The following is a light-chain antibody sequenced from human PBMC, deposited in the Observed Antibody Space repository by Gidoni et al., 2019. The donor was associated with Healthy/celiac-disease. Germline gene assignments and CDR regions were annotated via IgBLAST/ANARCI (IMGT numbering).Light chain of an antibody. CDR2: WAF. CDR1: QSVLYSSNTKNY. J-gene: IGKJ4*01. CDR3: QQYYSTPLT. Sequence: DIVMTQSPDSLAVSLGERATINCKSSQSVLYSSNTKNYLAWYQQKPGQPPKLLIYWAFTRESGVPDRVSGSGSGTDFTLTISSLQAGDVAVYYCQQYYSTPLTFGGGTKVEIK. V-gene: IGKV4-1*01.